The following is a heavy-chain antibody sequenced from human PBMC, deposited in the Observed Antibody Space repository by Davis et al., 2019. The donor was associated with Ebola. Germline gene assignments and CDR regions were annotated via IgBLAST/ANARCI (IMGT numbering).Heavy chain of an antibody. D-gene: IGHD3-9*01. CDR3: ARIRYDILTGYFDY. Sequence: PGGSLRLSCAASGFTFSSHWMHWVRQVPGKGLVWVSRINGDGSRTTYADSVKGRFTISRDNAKNTLYLQMNSLRAEDTAVYYCARIRYDILTGYFDYWGQGTLVTVSS. CDR1: GFTFSSHW. J-gene: IGHJ4*02. CDR2: INGDGSRT. V-gene: IGHV3-74*03.